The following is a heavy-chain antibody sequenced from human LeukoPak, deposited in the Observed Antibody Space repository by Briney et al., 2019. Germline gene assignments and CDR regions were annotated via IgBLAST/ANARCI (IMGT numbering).Heavy chain of an antibody. D-gene: IGHD3-10*01. CDR2: INPNSGGT. Sequence: GASVKVSCKASGYTFTGYYMHWVRQAPGQGLEWMGWINPNSGGTNYAQKFQGRVNMTRDTSISTAYMELSRPRSDDTAVYYCARDIGDYYGSGSYYPGFDPWGQGTLVTVSS. CDR3: ARDIGDYYGSGSYYPGFDP. J-gene: IGHJ5*02. CDR1: GYTFTGYY. V-gene: IGHV1-2*02.